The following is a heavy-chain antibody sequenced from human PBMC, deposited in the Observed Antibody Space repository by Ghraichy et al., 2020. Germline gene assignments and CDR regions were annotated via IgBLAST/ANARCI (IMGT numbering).Heavy chain of an antibody. J-gene: IGHJ6*02. Sequence: ASVKVSCKASGYTFTSYGISWVRQAPGQGLEWMGWISAYNGNTNYAQKLQGRVTMTTDTSTSTAYMELRSLRSDDTAVYYCARDTTIFGVVINNYYYYGMDVWGQGTTVTVSS. CDR3: ARDTTIFGVVINNYYYYGMDV. CDR2: ISAYNGNT. V-gene: IGHV1-18*04. CDR1: GYTFTSYG. D-gene: IGHD3-3*01.